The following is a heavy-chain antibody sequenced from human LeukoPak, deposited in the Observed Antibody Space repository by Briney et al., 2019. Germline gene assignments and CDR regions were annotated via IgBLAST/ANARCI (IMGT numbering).Heavy chain of an antibody. D-gene: IGHD3-3*01. CDR2: IYTSGST. CDR1: GGSISSYY. V-gene: IGHV4-4*07. Sequence: SETLSLTCTVSGGSISSYYWSWIRQPAGKGLEWIGRIYTSGSTNYNPSLKSRVTMSVDTSKNQFSLKLSSVTAADTAVYYCARDCDFWSGRCDYYYMDVWGKGTTVTVSS. J-gene: IGHJ6*03. CDR3: ARDCDFWSGRCDYYYMDV.